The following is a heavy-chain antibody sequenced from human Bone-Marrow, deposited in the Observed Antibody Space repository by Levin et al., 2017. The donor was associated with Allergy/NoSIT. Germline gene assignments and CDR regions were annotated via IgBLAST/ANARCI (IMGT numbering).Heavy chain of an antibody. Sequence: SETLSLTCTVSGGSISSSSYYWGWIRQPPGKGLEWIGSIYYSGSTYYNPSLKSRVTISVDTSKNQFSLKLSSVTAADTAVYYCAGAAENSSGWYLFDYWGQGTLVTVSS. D-gene: IGHD6-19*01. CDR1: GGSISSSSYY. CDR2: IYYSGST. CDR3: AGAAENSSGWYLFDY. J-gene: IGHJ4*02. V-gene: IGHV4-39*01.